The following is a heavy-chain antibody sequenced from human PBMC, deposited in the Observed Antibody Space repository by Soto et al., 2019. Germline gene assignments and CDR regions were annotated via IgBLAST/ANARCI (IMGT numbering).Heavy chain of an antibody. CDR3: ARSQWARVFDY. V-gene: IGHV1-18*04. D-gene: IGHD1-26*01. J-gene: IGHJ4*02. Sequence: ASVEVSCKAAGYTFTSHGVSWVRQAPGQGLEWMGWISTYNGDTNYAQKLQGRVTMTRDTSTSTAYMELRSLTSDDPAVYYCARSQWARVFDYWGQGXLVPVPP. CDR2: ISTYNGDT. CDR1: GYTFTSHG.